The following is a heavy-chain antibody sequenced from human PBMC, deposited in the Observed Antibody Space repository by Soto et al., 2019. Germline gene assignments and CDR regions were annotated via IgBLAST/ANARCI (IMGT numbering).Heavy chain of an antibody. CDR1: GFTFSSYS. D-gene: IGHD5-18*01. Sequence: EVQLVESGGGLVNLGGSLRLSCAASGFTFSSYSMNWVRQAPGKGLEWVSSISSNDDYIYYTDSVKGRFTITRDKAKQSLYLQMDALRAEDTAIYYCARSHRKAMDFYYYYGMDVWGQGTKVSVSS. CDR3: ARSHRKAMDFYYYYGMDV. J-gene: IGHJ6*02. CDR2: ISSNDDYI. V-gene: IGHV3-21*01.